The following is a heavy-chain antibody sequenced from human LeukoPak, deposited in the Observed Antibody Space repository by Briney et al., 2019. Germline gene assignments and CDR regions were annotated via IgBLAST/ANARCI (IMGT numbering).Heavy chain of an antibody. CDR1: GFTFSTYA. CDR3: ARDSSPSSWYLYYFDY. D-gene: IGHD6-13*01. V-gene: IGHV3-30-3*01. CDR2: ISFDGSNK. J-gene: IGHJ4*02. Sequence: GGSLRLSCAASGFTFSTYAMHWVRQAPGKGLEWVAVISFDGSNKYYADSVKGRFTISRDNSKNTLYLQLNSLRAEDTAVYYCARDSSPSSWYLYYFDYWGQGTLVTVSS.